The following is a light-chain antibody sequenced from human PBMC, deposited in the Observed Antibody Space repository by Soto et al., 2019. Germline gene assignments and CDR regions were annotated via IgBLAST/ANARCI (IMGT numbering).Light chain of an antibody. CDR2: AAS. CDR1: QSISSY. J-gene: IGKJ2*01. V-gene: IGKV1-39*01. Sequence: DIQMTQSPSSLSASVGDRVTITCRASQSISSYLNWYQQKPGKAPKLLIYAASSLQSGVPSRFSGSGSGTHFALPISSLQPEDFATYYCQQSYSTLYTFCQGTKLEIK. CDR3: QQSYSTLYT.